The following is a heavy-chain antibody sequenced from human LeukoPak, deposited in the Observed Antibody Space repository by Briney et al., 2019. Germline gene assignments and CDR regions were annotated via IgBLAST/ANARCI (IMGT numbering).Heavy chain of an antibody. Sequence: SETLSLTCTVSGDSISTSNSYWGWIRQPPGKGLEWIGSIYYSGNTYYNASLKSRVTISVDTSKNQFSLKLSSVTAADTAVYYCARGGSGVNWFDPWGQGTLVTVSS. J-gene: IGHJ5*02. V-gene: IGHV4-39*07. D-gene: IGHD6-19*01. CDR2: IYYSGNT. CDR1: GDSISTSNSY. CDR3: ARGGSGVNWFDP.